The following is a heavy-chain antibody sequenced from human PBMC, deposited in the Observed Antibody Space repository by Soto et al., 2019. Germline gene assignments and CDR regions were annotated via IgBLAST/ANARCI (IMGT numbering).Heavy chain of an antibody. Sequence: ASVKVYCKAAGYTFTGYYMHWVRQAPGQGLEWMGWINPNSGGTNYAQKFQGRVTMTRDTSISTAYMELSRLRSDDTAVYYCARVVVPFYWQWLVTELFDIWGQGTMVTGSS. CDR3: ARVVVPFYWQWLVTELFDI. CDR1: GYTFTGYY. V-gene: IGHV1-2*02. CDR2: INPNSGGT. D-gene: IGHD6-19*01. J-gene: IGHJ3*02.